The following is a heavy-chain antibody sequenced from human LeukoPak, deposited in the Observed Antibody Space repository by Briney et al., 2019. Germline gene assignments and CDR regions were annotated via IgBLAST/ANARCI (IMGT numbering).Heavy chain of an antibody. V-gene: IGHV4-38-2*02. J-gene: IGHJ6*03. CDR2: VYHSGST. CDR1: GYSISSGYY. CDR3: AREAGQNYYYYYYMDV. Sequence: PSETLSLTCTVSGYSISSGYYWGWIRQPPGKGLEWIGSVYHSGSTYYNPSLKSRVTISVDTSKNQFSLKLSSVTTADTAVYYCAREAGQNYYYYYYMDVWGKGTTVTVSS. D-gene: IGHD6-13*01.